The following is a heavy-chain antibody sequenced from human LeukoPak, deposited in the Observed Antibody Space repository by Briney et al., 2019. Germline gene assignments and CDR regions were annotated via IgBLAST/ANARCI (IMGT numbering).Heavy chain of an antibody. CDR3: ARDGAVAGFFDY. Sequence: GGSLRLSCAASGFTFSSYGMHWVRQAPGKGLEWVAVIWYDGSNKYYADSVKGRFTISRDNSKNTMYLQMNSLRAEDTAVYYCARDGAVAGFFDYWGQGTLVTVSS. J-gene: IGHJ4*02. CDR1: GFTFSSYG. CDR2: IWYDGSNK. V-gene: IGHV3-33*01. D-gene: IGHD6-19*01.